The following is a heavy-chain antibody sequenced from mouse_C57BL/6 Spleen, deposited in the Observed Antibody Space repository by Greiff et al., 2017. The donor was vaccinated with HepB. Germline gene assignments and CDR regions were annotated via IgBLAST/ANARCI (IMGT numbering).Heavy chain of an antibody. CDR2: IYPGDGDT. J-gene: IGHJ2*01. D-gene: IGHD1-1*01. CDR1: GYAFSSSW. Sequence: VQLQQSGPELVKPGASVKISCKASGYAFSSSWMNWVKQRPGKGLEWIGRIYPGDGDTNYNGKFKGKATLTADKSSSTAYMQLSSLTSEDSAVYFCARRYGIWGDYFDYWGQGTTLTVSS. CDR3: ARRYGIWGDYFDY. V-gene: IGHV1-82*01.